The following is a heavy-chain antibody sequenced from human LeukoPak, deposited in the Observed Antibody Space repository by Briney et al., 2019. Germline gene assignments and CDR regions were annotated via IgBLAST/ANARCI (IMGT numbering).Heavy chain of an antibody. CDR2: IASSGSTT. CDR3: ATSRGYFFRWFQH. J-gene: IGHJ1*01. Sequence: GGSLRLSCAASGFTFRSYEMNWVRQAPGKGLEWVSYIASSGSTTYYADSVKGRFTISRDNAKSSLYLQMNSLRADDTAVYYCATSRGYFFRWFQHWGQGTLVTVSS. CDR1: GFTFRSYE. V-gene: IGHV3-48*03. D-gene: IGHD3-22*01.